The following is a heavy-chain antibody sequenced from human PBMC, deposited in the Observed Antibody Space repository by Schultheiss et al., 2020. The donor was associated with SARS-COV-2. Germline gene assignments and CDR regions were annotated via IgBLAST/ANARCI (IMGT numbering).Heavy chain of an antibody. V-gene: IGHV3-23*01. J-gene: IGHJ6*02. CDR3: AKGGLGSSCPHYYYGMDV. D-gene: IGHD6-13*01. Sequence: GGSLRLSCAASGFTFSSYEMNWVRQAPGKGLEWVSAISGSGVSTYYADSVKGRFTISRDNFENTVYLQMNSLRAEDTALYYCAKGGLGSSCPHYYYGMDVWGQGTTVTVSS. CDR1: GFTFSSYE. CDR2: ISGSGVST.